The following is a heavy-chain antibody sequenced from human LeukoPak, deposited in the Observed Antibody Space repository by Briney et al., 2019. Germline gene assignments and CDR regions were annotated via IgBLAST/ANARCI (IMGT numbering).Heavy chain of an antibody. J-gene: IGHJ4*02. V-gene: IGHV3-23*01. CDR3: AKGGSGSYPFDY. Sequence: GGSLRLSCAASGFTFSSYAMSWVRQIPGKGLEWVSAISGSGGSTYYADSVKGRFTISRDNSKNTLYLQMNSLRAEDTAVYYYAKGGSGSYPFDYWGQGILVTVSS. D-gene: IGHD1-26*01. CDR1: GFTFSSYA. CDR2: ISGSGGST.